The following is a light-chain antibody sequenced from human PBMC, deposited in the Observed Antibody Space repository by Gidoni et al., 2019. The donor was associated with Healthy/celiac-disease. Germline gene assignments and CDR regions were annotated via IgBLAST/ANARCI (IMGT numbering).Light chain of an antibody. Sequence: EIALTQSPGTLSLSPGERATLSCRASQSVSSSYLAWYQQKPGQAPRLLIYGASSRATGNPERISGSGSGTDFTLTISRLEPEDFAVYYCQQYGSSPGTFGQGTKVEIK. V-gene: IGKV3-20*01. CDR1: QSVSSSY. J-gene: IGKJ1*01. CDR3: QQYGSSPGT. CDR2: GAS.